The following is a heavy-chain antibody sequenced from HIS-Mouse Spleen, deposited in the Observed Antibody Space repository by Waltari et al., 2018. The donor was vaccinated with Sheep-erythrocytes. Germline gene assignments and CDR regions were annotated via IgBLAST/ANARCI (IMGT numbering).Heavy chain of an antibody. CDR3: ARDSYGSGPFYGMDV. D-gene: IGHD3-10*01. CDR2: IYSGGST. V-gene: IGHV3-53*01. J-gene: IGHJ6*02. CDR1: GFTVSSNC. Sequence: EVQLVESGGGLIQPGGSLRLSCAASGFTVSSNCMSWVRQAPGKGLEWVSVIYSGGSTYYADSVKGRFTISRDNSKNTLYLQMNSLRAEDTAVYYCARDSYGSGPFYGMDVWGQGTTVTVSS.